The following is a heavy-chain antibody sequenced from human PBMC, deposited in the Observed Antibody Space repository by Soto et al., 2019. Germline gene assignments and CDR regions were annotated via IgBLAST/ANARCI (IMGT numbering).Heavy chain of an antibody. J-gene: IGHJ5*01. D-gene: IGHD3-3*01. CDR2: TTPIPGPP. V-gene: IGHV1-69*01. CDR1: GGSFTSHS. CDR3: ARGRPITIFGVVRNHDGAFDS. Sequence: QVQLVQSGAEVKKPGSSVKVSCKASGGSFTSHSISWVRQAPGQGLEWMGGTTPIPGPPNYAENFQDRLTITADESTKTAYMDLSGLRSEDTAVYYCARGRPITIFGVVRNHDGAFDSWGQGTLVTVSS.